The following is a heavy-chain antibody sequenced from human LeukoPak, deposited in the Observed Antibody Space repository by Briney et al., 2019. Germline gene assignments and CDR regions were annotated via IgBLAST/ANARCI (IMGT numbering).Heavy chain of an antibody. V-gene: IGHV4-59*01. CDR3: ARGYGDYVPIDI. D-gene: IGHD4-17*01. J-gene: IGHJ3*02. Sequence: SETLSLTCTVSGGSLSSYYWSWIRQPPGKGLEWIGYIYYSGSTNYNPSLKSRVTISVDTSKNQFSLNLSSVTAADTAVYYCARGYGDYVPIDIWGQGTMVTVSS. CDR2: IYYSGST. CDR1: GGSLSSYY.